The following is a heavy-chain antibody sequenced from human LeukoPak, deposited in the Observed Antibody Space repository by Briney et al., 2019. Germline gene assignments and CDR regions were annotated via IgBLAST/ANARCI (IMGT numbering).Heavy chain of an antibody. V-gene: IGHV3-33*01. CDR2: IWYDGSNA. D-gene: IGHD6-19*01. CDR3: ARGGLGSAFDN. J-gene: IGHJ4*02. Sequence: GGSLRLSCAASGFTFSTHGMHWVRQTPGKGLEWIAVIWYDGSNAYYADSVKGRFTISRDSSKSTLYPQMNNLRAEDTAVYYCARGGLGSAFDNWGQGTLVTVSS. CDR1: GFTFSTHG.